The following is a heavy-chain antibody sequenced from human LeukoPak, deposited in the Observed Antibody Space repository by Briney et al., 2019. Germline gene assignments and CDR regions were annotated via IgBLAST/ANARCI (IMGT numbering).Heavy chain of an antibody. D-gene: IGHD4-17*01. Sequence: PGGSLRLSCAASGFTFSSYWMSWVRQAPGEGLEWVANIKQDGSEKYYVDSVKGRFTISRDNAKNSLYLQMDSLRAEDTAVYYCARILRDYYYYMDVWGKGTTVTVSS. J-gene: IGHJ6*03. CDR2: IKQDGSEK. CDR3: ARILRDYYYYMDV. V-gene: IGHV3-7*01. CDR1: GFTFSSYW.